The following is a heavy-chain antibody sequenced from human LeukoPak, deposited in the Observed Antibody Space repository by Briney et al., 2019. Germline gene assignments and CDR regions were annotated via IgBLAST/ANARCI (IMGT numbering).Heavy chain of an antibody. Sequence: GGSLRHFCAASGFTFSKSAMSWVRQAPGKGLEWVSAISTSGDNTYYADSVKGRITVSRDNSKNTLYLQMSSLRAEDTAVYYCARDRPYFDYWGQGTLVTVSS. CDR1: GFTFSKSA. J-gene: IGHJ4*02. CDR3: ARDRPYFDY. V-gene: IGHV3-23*01. CDR2: ISTSGDNT.